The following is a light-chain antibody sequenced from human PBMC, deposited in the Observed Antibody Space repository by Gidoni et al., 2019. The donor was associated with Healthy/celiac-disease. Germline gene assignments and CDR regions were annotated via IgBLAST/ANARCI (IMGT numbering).Light chain of an antibody. CDR1: SSNIGAGYD. CDR3: QAYDSSLSGYV. J-gene: IGLJ1*01. V-gene: IGLV1-40*01. Sequence: QSVLTQPTSGAGAPGPRVTISCTGSSSNIGAGYDVHWYQQLPGTAPKLLIYGNSNRPSGVPDRFSGSKSGTSASLAITGLQAEDEADYYCQAYDSSLSGYVFGTGTKVTVL. CDR2: GNS.